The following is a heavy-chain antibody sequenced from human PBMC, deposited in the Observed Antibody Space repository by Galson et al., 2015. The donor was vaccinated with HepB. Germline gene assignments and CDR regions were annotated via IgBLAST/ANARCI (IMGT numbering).Heavy chain of an antibody. Sequence: SVKVSCKASGYTFTSYGISWVRQAPGQGLEWMGWISAYNGNTNYAQKLQGRVTMTTDTSTSTAYMELRSLRSDDTAVYYCARTASAIHRYDSSGYYYILPYYWGQGTLVTVSS. CDR2: ISAYNGNT. V-gene: IGHV1-18*01. CDR1: GYTFTSYG. CDR3: ARTASAIHRYDSSGYYYILPYY. D-gene: IGHD3-22*01. J-gene: IGHJ4*02.